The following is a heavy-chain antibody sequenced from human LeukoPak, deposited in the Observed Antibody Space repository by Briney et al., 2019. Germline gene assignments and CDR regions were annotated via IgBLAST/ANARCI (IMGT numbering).Heavy chain of an antibody. V-gene: IGHV4-59*01. CDR2: IYYSGST. Sequence: PSETLSLTCTVSGGSISSYHWSWIRQPPGKGLEWVGYIYYSGSTNYNPSLKSRVTISVDTSKNQFSLKLTSVTAADTAVYYCARVSDFWSRSFDYWGQGTLVTVSS. CDR3: ARVSDFWSRSFDY. D-gene: IGHD3-3*01. CDR1: GGSISSYH. J-gene: IGHJ4*02.